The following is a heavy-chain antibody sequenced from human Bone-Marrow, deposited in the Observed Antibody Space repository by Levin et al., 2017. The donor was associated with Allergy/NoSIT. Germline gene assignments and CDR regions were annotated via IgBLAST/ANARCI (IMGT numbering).Heavy chain of an antibody. D-gene: IGHD6-13*01. Sequence: GESLKISCAASGFTFSSAWLSWVRQAPGEGLQWVGRIKSKSDGGTTDYGAAVKGRFTISRDDSKNTLYLQVNSLRTDDTAMYYCTTDRAIAERPVFDYWGPGTLVTVSS. V-gene: IGHV3-15*01. J-gene: IGHJ4*02. CDR2: IKSKSDGGTT. CDR1: GFTFSSAW. CDR3: TTDRAIAERPVFDY.